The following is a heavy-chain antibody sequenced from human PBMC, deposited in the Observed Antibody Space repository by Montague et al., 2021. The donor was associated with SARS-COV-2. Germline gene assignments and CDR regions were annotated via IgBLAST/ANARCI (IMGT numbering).Heavy chain of an antibody. D-gene: IGHD6-13*01. CDR3: AREYIEAAGHGNDY. J-gene: IGHJ4*02. V-gene: IGHV3-48*03. CDR1: GFTFSSYE. Sequence: SLRLSCAASGFTFSSYEMNWVRQAPGKGLEWVSYISRSGSIIYYADSVKGRFTISRDNAKNSLYLQMNSLRAEDTAVYYCAREYIEAAGHGNDYWGQGTLVPVPS. CDR2: ISRSGSII.